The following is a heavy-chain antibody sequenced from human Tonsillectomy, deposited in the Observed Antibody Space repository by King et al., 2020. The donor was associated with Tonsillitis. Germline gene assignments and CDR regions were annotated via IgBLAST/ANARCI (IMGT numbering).Heavy chain of an antibody. CDR1: GGSFSGYY. Sequence: VQLQQWGAGLLKPSETLSLTCAVYGGSFSGYYWSWIRQPPGKGLEWIGEINHSGSTNYNPSLKSRVTIAVDTSKNQFSLKLSSVTAADTAVYYCARLGTGSYGDFGYCGQGTLVTVSS. CDR3: ARLGTGSYGDFGY. D-gene: IGHD3-10*01. CDR2: INHSGST. V-gene: IGHV4-34*01. J-gene: IGHJ4*02.